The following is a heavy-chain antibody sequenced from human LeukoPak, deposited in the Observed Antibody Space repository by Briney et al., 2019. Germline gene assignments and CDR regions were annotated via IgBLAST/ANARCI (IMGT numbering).Heavy chain of an antibody. CDR3: TADHDSVDYYFDY. D-gene: IGHD4-17*01. CDR2: IKSKTDGGTT. V-gene: IGHV3-15*01. Sequence: PGGSLRLSCAASGFTFSNARMSWVRQAPGKGLGWVGRIKSKTDGGTTDYAAPGKAKFPFPRDDSKTTLYLKMHSLTTADTAVSYCTADHDSVDYYFDYWGQETLVTVSS. CDR1: GFTFSNAR. J-gene: IGHJ4*02.